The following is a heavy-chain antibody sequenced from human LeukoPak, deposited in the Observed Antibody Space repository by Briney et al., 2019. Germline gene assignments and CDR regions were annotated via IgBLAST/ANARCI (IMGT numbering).Heavy chain of an antibody. CDR3: ARSEPYCSGGSCYSYYFDY. D-gene: IGHD2-15*01. CDR2: INYSGST. CDR1: GGSISSYY. Sequence: PSETLSLTCTVSGGSISSYYWSWIRQPPGKGLEWIGYINYSGSTNYNPSLKSRVTISVDTSKTQFSLKLSSVTAADTAVYYCARSEPYCSGGSCYSYYFDYWGQGTLVTVSS. J-gene: IGHJ4*02. V-gene: IGHV4-59*01.